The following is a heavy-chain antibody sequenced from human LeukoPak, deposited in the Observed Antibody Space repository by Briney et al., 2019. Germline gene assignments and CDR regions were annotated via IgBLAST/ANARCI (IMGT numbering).Heavy chain of an antibody. D-gene: IGHD3-3*01. CDR3: ARDTTPNTIFGVVANYGMDV. CDR1: GYTFTSYG. CDR2: IIPILGIA. J-gene: IGHJ6*02. Sequence: SVKVSCKASGYTFTSYGISWVRQAPGQGLEWMGRIIPILGIANYAQKFQGRVTITADKSTSTAYMELSSLRSEDTAVYYCARDTTPNTIFGVVANYGMDVWGQGTTVTVSS. V-gene: IGHV1-69*04.